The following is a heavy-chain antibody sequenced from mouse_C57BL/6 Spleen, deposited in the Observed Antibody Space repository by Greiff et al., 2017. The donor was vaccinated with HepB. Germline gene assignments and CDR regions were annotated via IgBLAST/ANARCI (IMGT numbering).Heavy chain of an antibody. V-gene: IGHV1-82*01. Sequence: QVQLQQSGPELVKPGASVKISCKASGYAFSSSWMNWVKQRPGKGLEWIGRIYPGDGDTNYNGKFKGKATLTADKSSSTAYMQLSSLTSEDSAVYFCAREATGWFAYWGQGTLVTVSA. CDR2: IYPGDGDT. D-gene: IGHD3-2*02. CDR1: GYAFSSSW. J-gene: IGHJ3*01. CDR3: AREATGWFAY.